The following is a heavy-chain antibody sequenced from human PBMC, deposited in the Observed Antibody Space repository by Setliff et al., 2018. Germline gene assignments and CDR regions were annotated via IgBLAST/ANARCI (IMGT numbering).Heavy chain of an antibody. Sequence: ASVKVSCKVSGYTLTELSRHWVRQAPGKGLEWMGGFDPEDGETIYAQKFQGRVTMTEDTSTDTAYMELSSLRSDDTAVYYCARGGGSSGWYYYYYGMDVWGQGTTVTVSS. CDR3: ARGGGSSGWYYYYYGMDV. D-gene: IGHD6-19*01. CDR2: FDPEDGET. J-gene: IGHJ6*02. CDR1: GYTLTELS. V-gene: IGHV1-24*01.